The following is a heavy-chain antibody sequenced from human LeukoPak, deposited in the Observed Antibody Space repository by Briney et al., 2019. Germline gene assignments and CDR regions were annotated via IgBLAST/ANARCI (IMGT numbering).Heavy chain of an antibody. CDR1: GFTFSSYG. D-gene: IGHD3-10*01. V-gene: IGHV3-30*18. CDR3: AKDRGSGRVRGVIINY. CDR2: ISFDGRNI. J-gene: IGHJ4*02. Sequence: GRSLRLSCAASGFTFSSYGMHWVRQAPGKWLEWVTDISFDGRNIYYADSVKGRFTISRDNSKNTLYLQMNSLRAEDTAVYYCAKDRGSGRVRGVIINYWGQGTLVTVSS.